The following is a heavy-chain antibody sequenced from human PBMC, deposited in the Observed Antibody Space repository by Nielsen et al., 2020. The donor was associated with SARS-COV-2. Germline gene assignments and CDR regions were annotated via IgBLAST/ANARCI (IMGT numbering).Heavy chain of an antibody. CDR2: IIPIFGTA. V-gene: IGHV1-69*01. J-gene: IGHJ6*02. D-gene: IGHD3-10*01. CDR3: ARSLLWFGELMADYYYYGMDV. Sequence: WVRQAPGQGLEWMGGIIPIFGTANYAQKFQGRVTITADESTSTAYMELSSLRSEDTAVYYCARSLLWFGELMADYYYYGMDVWGQGTTVTVSS.